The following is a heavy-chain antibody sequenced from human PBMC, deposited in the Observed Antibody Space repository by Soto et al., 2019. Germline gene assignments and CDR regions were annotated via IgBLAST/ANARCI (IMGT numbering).Heavy chain of an antibody. J-gene: IGHJ4*02. CDR1: RDTFGSNA. D-gene: IGHD1-26*01. CDR2: IIGGSGNT. CDR3: ARGSGSFFPFFDS. V-gene: IGHV1-3*01. Sequence: QVQFVQSGAEVKKPGASVKLSCKASRDTFGSNAMHWVRQAAGQRLEWMGWIIGGSGNTKYSRNFQGRVTITWDTSASTVYMELTSLRSDDTAVYFCARGSGSFFPFFDSWGQGTLVTVSS.